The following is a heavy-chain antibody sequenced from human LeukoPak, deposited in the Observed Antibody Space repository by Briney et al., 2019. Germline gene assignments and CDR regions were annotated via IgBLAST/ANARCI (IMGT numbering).Heavy chain of an antibody. D-gene: IGHD3-10*01. CDR2: INHSGST. CDR3: ARGGNGSGSYVLY. Sequence: PETLSLTCAVYGGSFSGYYWSWIRQPPGKGLEWIGEINHSGSTNYNPSLKSRVTISVDTSKNQFSLKLSSVTAADTAVYYCARGGNGSGSYVLYWGQGTLVTVSS. CDR1: GGSFSGYY. J-gene: IGHJ4*02. V-gene: IGHV4-34*01.